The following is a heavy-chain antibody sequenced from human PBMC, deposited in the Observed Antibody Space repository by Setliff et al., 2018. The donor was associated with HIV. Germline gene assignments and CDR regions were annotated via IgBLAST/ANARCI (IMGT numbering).Heavy chain of an antibody. CDR1: GGTFSSYG. CDR3: ARYALCSDDCSDEGADI. Sequence: GASVKVSCKASGGTFSSYGISWVRQAPGQGLEWMGGIIPIFGTADYAQKFQGRVTITADTSTNTVYMELRSLRSDDTAVYYCARYALCSDDCSDEGADIWGQGTLVTVSS. D-gene: IGHD2-21*01. CDR2: IIPIFGTA. J-gene: IGHJ4*02. V-gene: IGHV1-69*06.